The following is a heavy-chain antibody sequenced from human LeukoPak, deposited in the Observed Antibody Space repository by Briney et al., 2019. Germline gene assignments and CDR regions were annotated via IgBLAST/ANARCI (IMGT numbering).Heavy chain of an antibody. CDR1: GGSISSGDYY. Sequence: SETPSLTCTVSGGSISSGDYYWSWIRQPPGKGLEWIGFIYYSGSTYYNPSLKSRVTISVDTSKNQFSLKLCSVTAADTAVYYCARDLGGTTGKFDYWGQGTLVTVSS. CDR2: IYYSGST. CDR3: ARDLGGTTGKFDY. J-gene: IGHJ4*02. V-gene: IGHV4-30-4*08. D-gene: IGHD1-7*01.